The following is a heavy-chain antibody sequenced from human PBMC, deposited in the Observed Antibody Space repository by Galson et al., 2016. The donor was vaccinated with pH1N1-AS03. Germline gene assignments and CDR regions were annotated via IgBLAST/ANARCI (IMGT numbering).Heavy chain of an antibody. J-gene: IGHJ4*02. D-gene: IGHD3-22*01. CDR3: ARGGTGIVRSYRGSLDS. Sequence: SLRLSCAASGFAFRSYSMHWVRQAPGKGLEWGAVIAKDGTTEFDADFVKGRFTISRDNSRNTVYLEMSRLTPEDTACYYCARGGTGIVRSYRGSLDSWGQGTLVTVTS. CDR1: GFAFRSYS. V-gene: IGHV3-30-3*01. CDR2: IAKDGTTE.